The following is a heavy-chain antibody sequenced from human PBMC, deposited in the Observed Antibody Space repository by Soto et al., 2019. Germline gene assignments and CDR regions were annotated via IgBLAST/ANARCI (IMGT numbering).Heavy chain of an antibody. Sequence: GGSLRLSCAASGFTFSSYGMHWVRQAPGKGLEWVAVIWYDGSNKYYADSVKGRFTISRDNSKNTLYLQMNSLRAEDTAVYYCSRASFKNGDYGPNPDYFDYWGQGTLVTVSS. CDR2: IWYDGSNK. V-gene: IGHV3-33*01. CDR3: SRASFKNGDYGPNPDYFDY. J-gene: IGHJ4*02. CDR1: GFTFSSYG. D-gene: IGHD4-17*01.